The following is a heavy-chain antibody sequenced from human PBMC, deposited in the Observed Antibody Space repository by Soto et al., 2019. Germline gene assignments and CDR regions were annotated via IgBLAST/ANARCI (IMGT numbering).Heavy chain of an antibody. Sequence: SETLSLTCSLSGGSITSNAFYWGWIRETQSTGLDWIVRVLQKGSTYFNPSLKRRLTISGDTSKNQFSLRLNSVTAADTAVYYCDAVTAILPYLDYRGHGVLVTVSS. V-gene: IGHV4-39*01. D-gene: IGHD2-21*02. CDR2: VLQKGST. J-gene: IGHJ4*01. CDR1: GGSITSNAFY. CDR3: DAVTAILPYLDY.